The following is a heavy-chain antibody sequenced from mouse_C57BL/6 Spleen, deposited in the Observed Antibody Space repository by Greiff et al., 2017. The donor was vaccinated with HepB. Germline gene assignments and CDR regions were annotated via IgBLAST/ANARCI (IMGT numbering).Heavy chain of an antibody. CDR1: GFTFSSYG. J-gene: IGHJ2*01. Sequence: EVKLVESGGDLVKPGGSLKLSCAASGFTFSSYGMSWVRQTPDKRLEWVATISSGGSYTYYPDSVKGRFTISRDNAKNTLYLQMSSLKSEDTAMYYCARPLYDGYFDYWGQGTTLTVSS. CDR2: ISSGGSYT. V-gene: IGHV5-6*01. D-gene: IGHD2-3*01. CDR3: ARPLYDGYFDY.